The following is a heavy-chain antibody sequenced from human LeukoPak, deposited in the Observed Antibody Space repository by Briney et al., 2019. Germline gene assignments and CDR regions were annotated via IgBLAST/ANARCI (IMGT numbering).Heavy chain of an antibody. J-gene: IGHJ4*02. Sequence: GGSLRLSCAASGFTFSSYAMSWVRQDPGKGLEWVSAISGSGGSTYYADSVKGRFTISRDNSRDTLYPQMNSLRAEDTAVYYCAKGYYDDVWGSYYFDYWGQGTLVTVSS. CDR3: AKGYYDDVWGSYYFDY. D-gene: IGHD3-16*01. CDR2: ISGSGGST. CDR1: GFTFSSYA. V-gene: IGHV3-23*01.